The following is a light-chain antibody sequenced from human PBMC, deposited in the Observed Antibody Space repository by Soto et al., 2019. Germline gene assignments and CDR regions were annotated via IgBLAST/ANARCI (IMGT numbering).Light chain of an antibody. CDR2: DVS. J-gene: IGLJ1*01. CDR3: SSYTGSTTLHYV. CDR1: SSDVGGYNY. Sequence: QSALTQPASVSGSPGQSITISCTGTSSDVGGYNYVSWYQQHPGKAPKLLIYDVSNRPSGASNRFSGSKSGNRASLTISGLQAEDEADYYCSSYTGSTTLHYVFGTGTKVTVL. V-gene: IGLV2-14*01.